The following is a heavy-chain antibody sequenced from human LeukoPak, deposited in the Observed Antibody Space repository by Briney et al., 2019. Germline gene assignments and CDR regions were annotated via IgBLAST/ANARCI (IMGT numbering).Heavy chain of an antibody. CDR3: ARYCGGDCYSLYGMDV. CDR2: IYTSGST. J-gene: IGHJ6*02. D-gene: IGHD2-21*02. V-gene: IGHV4-61*02. CDR1: GGSISSGSYY. Sequence: PSQTLSLTCTVSGGSISSGSYYWSWIRQPAGKGLEWIGRIYTSGSTNYNLSLKSRVTISVDTSKNQFSLKLSSVTAADTAVYYCARYCGGDCYSLYGMDVWGQGTTVTVSS.